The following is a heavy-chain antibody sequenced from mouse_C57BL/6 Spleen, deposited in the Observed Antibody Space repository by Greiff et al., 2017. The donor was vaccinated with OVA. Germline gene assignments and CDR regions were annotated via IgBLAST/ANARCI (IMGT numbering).Heavy chain of an antibody. Sequence: VQLKQSGPELVKPGASVKLSCKASGYTFTDYYMSWVKQSPGKSLEWIGAINTNYGGTSYHQKLKGKATLSVDKSTSTAYMELRRLTSEDSAVYYCARSDSNYVGFAYWGQGTLVTVSA. V-gene: IGHV1-26*01. CDR2: INTNYGGT. CDR3: ARSDSNYVGFAY. J-gene: IGHJ3*01. CDR1: GYTFTDYY. D-gene: IGHD2-5*01.